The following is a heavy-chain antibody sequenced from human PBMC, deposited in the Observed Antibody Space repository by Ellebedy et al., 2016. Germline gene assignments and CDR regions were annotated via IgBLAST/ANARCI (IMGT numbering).Heavy chain of an antibody. V-gene: IGHV3-11*06. D-gene: IGHD5-24*01. CDR3: ARARDGYINKGPEGWDI. J-gene: IGHJ3*02. CDR2: ISSSISYR. Sequence: GESLKISCAASGFTVSSNYMSWIRQAPGKGLEWVSYISSSISYRDYADSVKGRFTISRDNAKNSLYLQMNSLRAEDTAVYYCARARDGYINKGPEGWDIWGQGTMVTVSS. CDR1: GFTVSSNY.